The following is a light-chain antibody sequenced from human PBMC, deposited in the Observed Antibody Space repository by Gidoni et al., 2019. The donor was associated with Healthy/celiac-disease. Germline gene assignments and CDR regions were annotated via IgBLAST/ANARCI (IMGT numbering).Light chain of an antibody. CDR1: QSISSW. Sequence: DIQMTQSPSTLSASVGDRVTSTCRASQSISSWLAWYQQKPGKAPKLLIYKASSLESGVPSRFSGSGSVTEFTLTISSLQPDDFATYYCQQYNSYLYTFGQGTKLEIK. CDR3: QQYNSYLYT. CDR2: KAS. J-gene: IGKJ2*01. V-gene: IGKV1-5*03.